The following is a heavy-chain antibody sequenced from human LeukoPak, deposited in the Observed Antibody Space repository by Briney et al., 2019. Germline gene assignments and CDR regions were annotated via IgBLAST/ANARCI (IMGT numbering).Heavy chain of an antibody. CDR3: ASFGSGSYRAFDI. D-gene: IGHD3-10*01. J-gene: IGHJ3*02. CDR1: GGSISSYY. Sequence: SETLSLTCTVSGGSISSYYWSWIRQPPGKGLEWIGYIYYSGITNYNPSLKSRVTISVDTSKNQFSLKLSSVTAADTAVYYCASFGSGSYRAFDIWGQGTMVTVSS. CDR2: IYYSGIT. V-gene: IGHV4-59*01.